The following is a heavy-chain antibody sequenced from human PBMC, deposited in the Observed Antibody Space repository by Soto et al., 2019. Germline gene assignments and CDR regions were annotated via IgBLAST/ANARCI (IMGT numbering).Heavy chain of an antibody. V-gene: IGHV4-59*01. Sequence: SETLSLTCTVSGGSISSYYWSWIRQPPGKGLEWIGYIYYSGSTNYNPSLKSRVTISVDTSKNQFSLKLSSVTAADTAVYYCARVRGYHYYGMDVWGQGTTVTVSS. D-gene: IGHD2-15*01. CDR2: IYYSGST. CDR1: GGSISSYY. J-gene: IGHJ6*02. CDR3: ARVRGYHYYGMDV.